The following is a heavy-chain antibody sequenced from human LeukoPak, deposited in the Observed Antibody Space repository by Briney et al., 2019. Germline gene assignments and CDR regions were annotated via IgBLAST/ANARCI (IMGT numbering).Heavy chain of an antibody. Sequence: PSETLSLTCTVSGGSVSSGSYYWSWIRQPPGKGLEWIGYIYYSGSTNYNPSLKSRVTISVDTSKNQFSLKLSSVTAADTAVYYCARSWGFYYYDSSGYFAYWGQGTLVTVSS. V-gene: IGHV4-61*01. CDR1: GGSVSSGSYY. J-gene: IGHJ4*02. CDR2: IYYSGST. D-gene: IGHD3-22*01. CDR3: ARSWGFYYYDSSGYFAY.